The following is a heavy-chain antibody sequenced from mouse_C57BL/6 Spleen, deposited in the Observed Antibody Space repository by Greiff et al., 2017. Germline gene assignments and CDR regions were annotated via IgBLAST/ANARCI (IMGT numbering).Heavy chain of an antibody. V-gene: IGHV1-50*01. D-gene: IGHD2-12*01. CDR2: IDPSDSYT. J-gene: IGHJ4*01. Sequence: QVQLQQPGAELVKPGASVKLSCKASGYTFTSYWMQWVKQRPGQGLEWIGEIDPSDSYTNYNQQFKGQATLTVDTSSSTAYMQLSSLTSEDSAVYYCARKLYGYYYAMDYWGQGTSVTVSS. CDR3: ARKLYGYYYAMDY. CDR1: GYTFTSYW.